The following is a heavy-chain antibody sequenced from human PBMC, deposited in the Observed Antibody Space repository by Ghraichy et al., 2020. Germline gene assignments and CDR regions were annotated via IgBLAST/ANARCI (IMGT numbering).Heavy chain of an antibody. Sequence: GGSLRLSCAASGFTFSDYYMGWIRQAPGKGLEWVSDIDTSGSTIYYADSVKGRFTISRDNAKNSLFLQVNSLRDEDTAVYYCAGRKFGDYYWYFHLWGRGTLVTVSS. CDR3: AGRKFGDYYWYFHL. CDR1: GFTFSDYY. D-gene: IGHD4-17*01. V-gene: IGHV3-11*01. J-gene: IGHJ2*01. CDR2: IDTSGSTI.